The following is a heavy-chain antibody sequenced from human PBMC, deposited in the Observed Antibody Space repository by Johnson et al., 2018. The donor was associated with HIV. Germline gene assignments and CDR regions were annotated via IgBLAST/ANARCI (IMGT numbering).Heavy chain of an antibody. CDR2: ISYDGSNK. CDR3: AKSDCSGGSCYSGGRHAFDI. D-gene: IGHD2-15*01. V-gene: IGHV3-30*18. J-gene: IGHJ3*02. CDR1: GFTFSMYA. Sequence: QVQLVESGGGVVQPGRSLRLSCAASGFTFSMYAMHRVRQAPGKGLEWVAVISYDGSNKYYADSVRGRFTISRDNSKNTLSLQMNSLRAEDTAVYYCAKSDCSGGSCYSGGRHAFDIWGQGTMVTVSS.